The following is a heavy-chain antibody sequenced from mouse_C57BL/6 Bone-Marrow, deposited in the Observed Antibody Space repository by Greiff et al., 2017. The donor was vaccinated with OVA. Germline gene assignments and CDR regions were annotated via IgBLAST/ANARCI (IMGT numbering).Heavy chain of an antibody. V-gene: IGHV1-61*01. CDR2: IYPSDSET. J-gene: IGHJ4*01. CDR1: GYTFTSYW. Sequence: QVQLQQPGAELVRPGSSVKLSCKASGYTFTSYWMDWVKQRPGQGLEWIGNIYPSDSETHYNQKFKDKATLTVDKSSSTAYMQLSSLTSEDSAVYYRATTVVATHYYAMDYWGQGTSVTVSS. D-gene: IGHD1-1*01. CDR3: ATTVVATHYYAMDY.